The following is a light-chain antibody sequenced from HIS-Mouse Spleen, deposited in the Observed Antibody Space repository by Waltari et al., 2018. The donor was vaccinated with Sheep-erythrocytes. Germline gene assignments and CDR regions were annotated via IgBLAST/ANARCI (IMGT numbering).Light chain of an antibody. CDR1: QGISSY. CDR2: AAS. Sequence: AIRMTQSPSSFSASTGDRVTITCRASQGISSYLAWYQQKPGKAPKLLIYAASTLKSGVSSRFSGSGSGTDFTLTISCLQSEDFATYYSQQYYSYPPTFGQGTKVKIK. CDR3: QQYYSYPPT. V-gene: IGKV1-8*01. J-gene: IGKJ1*01.